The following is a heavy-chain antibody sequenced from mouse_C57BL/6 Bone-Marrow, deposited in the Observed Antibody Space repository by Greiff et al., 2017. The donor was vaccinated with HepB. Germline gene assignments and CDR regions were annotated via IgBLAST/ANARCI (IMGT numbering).Heavy chain of an antibody. CDR2: IDPSDSYT. J-gene: IGHJ2*01. Sequence: QVQLQQSGAELVKPGASVKLSCKASGYTFTSYWMQWVKQRPGQGLEWIGEIDPSDSYTNYNQKFKGKATLTVDTSSSTAYMQLSSLTSEDSAVYYCAIGGWDVYFDYWGQGTTLTVSS. CDR3: AIGGWDVYFDY. D-gene: IGHD4-1*01. CDR1: GYTFTSYW. V-gene: IGHV1-50*01.